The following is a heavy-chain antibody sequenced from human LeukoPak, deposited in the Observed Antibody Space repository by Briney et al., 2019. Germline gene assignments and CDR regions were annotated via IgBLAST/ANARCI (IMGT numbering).Heavy chain of an antibody. J-gene: IGHJ5*02. CDR3: ARSNIAVRRGDNWFDP. V-gene: IGHV1-2*02. D-gene: IGHD6-6*01. Sequence: ASVKVSCKASGYTFTDHYMHWVRQAPGQGLEWMGWIGPNSGGTNYAQKFQGRVTMTRDSSISTACMELTRLISDDTAVYYCARSNIAVRRGDNWFDPWGQGTLVTVSS. CDR1: GYTFTDHY. CDR2: IGPNSGGT.